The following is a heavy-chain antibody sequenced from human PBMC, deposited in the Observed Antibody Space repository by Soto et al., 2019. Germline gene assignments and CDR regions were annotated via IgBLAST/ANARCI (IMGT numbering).Heavy chain of an antibody. D-gene: IGHD4-17*01. V-gene: IGHV4-59*08. CDR2: IHYSGST. CDR1: GGSISTYY. Sequence: QVQLQESGPGLVKPSETLSLTGTVSGGSISTYYWSWIRQPPGKGLEWIGYIHYSGSTNYNPSLKSRGAISVDTSTKQLSLKLTSVTAADTAVYYCARRNYGGNYWYFDLWGLGTLVTVSS. J-gene: IGHJ2*01. CDR3: ARRNYGGNYWYFDL.